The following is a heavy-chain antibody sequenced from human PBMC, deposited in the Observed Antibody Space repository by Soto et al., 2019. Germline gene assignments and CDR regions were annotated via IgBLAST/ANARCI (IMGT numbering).Heavy chain of an antibody. CDR2: ISGSGGST. CDR3: ARGGDSSSWYPLGWFAP. CDR1: GFTFSSYA. J-gene: IGHJ5*02. V-gene: IGHV3-23*01. Sequence: EVQLLESGGGLVQPGGSLRLSCAASGFTFSSYAMSWVRQAPGKGLEWVSAISGSGGSTYYADSVKGRFTISRDNSKNTLYLQMNSLRAEDTAVYYCARGGDSSSWYPLGWFAPWGQGTLVTVSS. D-gene: IGHD6-13*01.